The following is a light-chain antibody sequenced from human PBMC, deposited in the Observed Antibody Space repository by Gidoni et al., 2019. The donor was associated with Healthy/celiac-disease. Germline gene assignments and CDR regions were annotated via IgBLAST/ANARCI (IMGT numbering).Light chain of an antibody. Sequence: IQITQSPSSLSASVGDRVTITFRASQSISSYLNWYQQKPGKAPKLLIYYASSFQSGVPSRFSGSGSGTDFTLTISSLQPEDFATYYCQQNYSNPLTFGGGTKVEIK. CDR1: QSISSY. J-gene: IGKJ4*01. CDR2: YAS. CDR3: QQNYSNPLT. V-gene: IGKV1-39*01.